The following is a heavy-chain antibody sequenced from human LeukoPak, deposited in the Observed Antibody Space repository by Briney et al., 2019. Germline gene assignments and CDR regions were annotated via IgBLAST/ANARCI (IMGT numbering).Heavy chain of an antibody. V-gene: IGHV4-34*01. Sequence: SETLSLTCAVYGGPFSGYYWSWIRQPPGKGLEWIGEINHSGSTNYNPSLKSRVTISVDTSKNQFSLKLSSVSAADTAVYYCARRVNAYYFDYWGQGTLVTVSS. CDR3: ARRVNAYYFDY. J-gene: IGHJ4*02. D-gene: IGHD2-21*01. CDR1: GGPFSGYY. CDR2: INHSGST.